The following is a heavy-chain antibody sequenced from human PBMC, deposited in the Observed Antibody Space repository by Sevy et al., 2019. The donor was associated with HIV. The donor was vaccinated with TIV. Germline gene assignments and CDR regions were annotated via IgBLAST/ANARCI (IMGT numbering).Heavy chain of an antibody. Sequence: ASVKVSCKASGYTFTSYAMHWVRQAPGQRLEWMGWINAGNGNTKYSQKFQGRVTITRDTSASTAYMELSSLRSEDTAVYHCASDSGSYYEIYYYGMDVWGQGTTVTVSS. CDR2: INAGNGNT. J-gene: IGHJ6*02. CDR1: GYTFTSYA. V-gene: IGHV1-3*01. CDR3: ASDSGSYYEIYYYGMDV. D-gene: IGHD1-26*01.